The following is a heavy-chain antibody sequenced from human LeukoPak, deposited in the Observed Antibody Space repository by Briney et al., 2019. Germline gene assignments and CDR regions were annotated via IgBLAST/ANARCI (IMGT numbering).Heavy chain of an antibody. CDR3: LAHFPYFYGFDV. D-gene: IGHD3-3*02. J-gene: IGHJ6*04. V-gene: IGHV3-15*01. CDR2: IKSEGEGATT. CDR1: GFTMGTAW. Sequence: PGVSLRLSCVSSGFTMGTAWMSWVRQAPGKGREWLGHIKSEGEGATTDYAAPAKGRFAISRDDSKHMIYLQMSSLKIDDTAIYYCLAHFPYFYGFDVWGKGTTVTVSS.